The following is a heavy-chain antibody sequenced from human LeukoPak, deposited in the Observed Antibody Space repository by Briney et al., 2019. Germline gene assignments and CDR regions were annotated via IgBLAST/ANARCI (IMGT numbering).Heavy chain of an antibody. J-gene: IGHJ5*02. V-gene: IGHV1-24*01. Sequence: ASVKVSCKVSGYTLTELSMHWVRQAPGKGLEWMGGFDPEDGETIYAQKFQGRVTMTRNTSISTAYMELSSLRSEDTAVYYCARRTVGDFWSGYSIGNWFDPWGQGTLVTVSS. CDR2: FDPEDGET. D-gene: IGHD3-3*01. CDR3: ARRTVGDFWSGYSIGNWFDP. CDR1: GYTLTELS.